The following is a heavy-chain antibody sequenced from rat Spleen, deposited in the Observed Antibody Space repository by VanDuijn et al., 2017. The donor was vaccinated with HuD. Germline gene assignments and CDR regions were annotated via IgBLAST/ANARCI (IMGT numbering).Heavy chain of an antibody. CDR1: GFTFTNYY. D-gene: IGHD1-12*02. J-gene: IGHJ4*01. V-gene: IGHV5-7*01. CDR3: VRLMMVLIITGVMDA. Sequence: EVQLVESGGGLVQPGRSLKLSCAASGFTFTNYYMAWVRQAPKKGLEWVATISYDGSSTYYRDSVKGRITISRDNAKSNLYLQMDSLRSEDTATYHCVRLMMVLIITGVMDAWGQGASVTVSS. CDR2: ISYDGSST.